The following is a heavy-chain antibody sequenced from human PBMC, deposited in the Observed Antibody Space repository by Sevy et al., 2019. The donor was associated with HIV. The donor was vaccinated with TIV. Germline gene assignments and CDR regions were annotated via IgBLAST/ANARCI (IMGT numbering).Heavy chain of an antibody. CDR3: AGENAWGRGYS. Sequence: SETLSLTCTVSGGSITSLYWNWIRQPPGKGLEWFANIYYNGHINYNPSLKSRVTLSLETSKNQFSLRLRSVTAADTAMYYCAGENAWGRGYSWGQGTLVTVSS. J-gene: IGHJ4*02. CDR2: IYYNGHI. V-gene: IGHV4-59*08. D-gene: IGHD1-26*01. CDR1: GGSITSLY.